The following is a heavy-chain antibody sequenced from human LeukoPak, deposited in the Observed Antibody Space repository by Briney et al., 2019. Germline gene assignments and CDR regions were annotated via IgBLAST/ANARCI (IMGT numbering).Heavy chain of an antibody. D-gene: IGHD2-21*01. CDR1: GFNFSNYG. CDR3: AKDLMSIKALIPWDY. V-gene: IGHV3-23*01. Sequence: GGSLRLSCAASGFNFSNYGMNWVRQAPGKGLEWVSAISGSGVSIYYADSVRGRFTISRDNSKNTLYLQMNSLRAEDTAVYYCAKDLMSIKALIPWDYWGQGTLVTVSP. CDR2: ISGSGVSI. J-gene: IGHJ4*02.